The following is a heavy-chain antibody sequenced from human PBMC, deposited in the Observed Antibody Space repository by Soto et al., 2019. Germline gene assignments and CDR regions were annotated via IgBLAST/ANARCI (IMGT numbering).Heavy chain of an antibody. CDR3: ATNWLSYYDSSGYYYFDY. CDR2: IWYDGSNK. J-gene: IGHJ4*02. CDR1: GFTFSSYG. Sequence: QVQLVESGGGVVQPGRSLRLSCAASGFTFSSYGMHWVRQAPGKGLEWVAVIWYDGSNKYYADSVKGRFTISRDNSKNTLYLQMNSLRAEDTAVYYCATNWLSYYDSSGYYYFDYWGQGTLVTVSS. V-gene: IGHV3-33*01. D-gene: IGHD3-22*01.